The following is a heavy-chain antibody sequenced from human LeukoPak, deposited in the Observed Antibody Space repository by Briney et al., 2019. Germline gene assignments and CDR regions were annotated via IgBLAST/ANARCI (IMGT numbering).Heavy chain of an antibody. J-gene: IGHJ4*02. CDR3: VKSYHKFDE. CDR2: TDKSRDT. CDR1: GFTFNIYA. D-gene: IGHD3-10*01. Sequence: GGPLRLSCVASGFTFNIYAMSWVRQAPGKGLVGVSGTDKSRDTYYAYSGKGPFTVSRDNSYNTLRLQMNRLRAEDTAVYYCVKSYHKFDEWGQGTLATVHS. V-gene: IGHV3-23*01.